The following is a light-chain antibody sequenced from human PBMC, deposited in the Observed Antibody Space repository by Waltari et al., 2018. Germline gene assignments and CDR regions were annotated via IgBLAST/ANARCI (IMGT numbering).Light chain of an antibody. CDR3: GTWDNNLSAVV. V-gene: IGLV1-51*01. Sequence: QSVLTQPPSVSAAPGQKVTISCFGSSSNIGSNYVSWYQQLPGTAPKLLIYDKNKGPSGIPDRFSGAKSGTSATLDITGLQTGDEADYYCGTWDNNLSAVVFGGGTKLTVL. J-gene: IGLJ2*01. CDR1: SSNIGSNY. CDR2: DKN.